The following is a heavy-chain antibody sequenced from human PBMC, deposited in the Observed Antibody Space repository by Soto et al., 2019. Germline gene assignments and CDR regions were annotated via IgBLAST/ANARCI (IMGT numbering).Heavy chain of an antibody. D-gene: IGHD6-19*01. CDR3: ARLDRLGLAVAGTWFDP. CDR2: IIPILGIA. V-gene: IGHV1-69*02. CDR1: GGTFSSYT. J-gene: IGHJ5*02. Sequence: QVQLVQSGAEVKKPGSSVKVSCKASGGTFSSYTISWVRQAPGQGLEWMGRIIPILGIANYAQKFQGRVTITADKSTSTADMELSSLRAEDTAVYYCARLDRLGLAVAGTWFDPWGQGTLVTASS.